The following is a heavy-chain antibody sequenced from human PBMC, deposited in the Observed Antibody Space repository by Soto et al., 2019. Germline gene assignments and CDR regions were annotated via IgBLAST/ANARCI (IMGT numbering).Heavy chain of an antibody. D-gene: IGHD5-18*01. V-gene: IGHV4-31*03. CDR2: IYYSGST. J-gene: IGHJ3*02. CDR1: GGSISSGGYY. Sequence: QVQLQESGPGLVKPSQTLSLTYTVSGGSISSGGYYWSWIRQHPGKGLEWIGYIYYSGSTYYNPSLKSRVTISVDTSKNQFSLKLSSVTAADTAVYYCARGQIQLWLNLGETEIWGQGTMVTVSS. CDR3: ARGQIQLWLNLGETEI.